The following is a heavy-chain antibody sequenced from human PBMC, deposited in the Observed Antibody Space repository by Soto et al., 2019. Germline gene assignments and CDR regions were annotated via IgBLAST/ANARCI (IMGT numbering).Heavy chain of an antibody. CDR2: LNAGNGNT. CDR1: GYTFTSYA. J-gene: IGHJ6*03. CDR3: AREYYDYVWVSYRLERVYYYYHMDV. Sequence: QVQLVQSGAEVKKPGASVKVSCKASGYTFTSYAMHWVRQAPGQRLEWMGWLNAGNGNTKYSQKFQGRGTITRDTSASKAYMELSSLISEDRAVYYCAREYYDYVWVSYRLERVYYYYHMDVWGKGTTVTVSS. V-gene: IGHV1-3*01. D-gene: IGHD3-16*02.